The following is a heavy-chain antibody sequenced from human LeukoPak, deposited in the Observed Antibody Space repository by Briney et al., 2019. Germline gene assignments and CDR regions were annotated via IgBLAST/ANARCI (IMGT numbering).Heavy chain of an antibody. CDR1: GLTFSDYY. J-gene: IGHJ4*02. D-gene: IGHD6-19*01. CDR3: ARDVAIAVAANPVDY. Sequence: GESLRLSCAASGLTFSDYYMSWIRQAPGKGLEWVSYISSSGSTIYYADSVKGRFTISRDNAKNSLYLQMNSLRAEDTAVYYCARDVAIAVAANPVDYWGQGTLVTVSS. CDR2: ISSSGSTI. V-gene: IGHV3-11*01.